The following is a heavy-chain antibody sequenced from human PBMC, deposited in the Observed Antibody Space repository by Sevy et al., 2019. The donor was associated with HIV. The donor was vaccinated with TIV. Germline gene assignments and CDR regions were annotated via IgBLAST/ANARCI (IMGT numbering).Heavy chain of an antibody. J-gene: IGHJ4*02. V-gene: IGHV3-23*01. CDR1: GFTFSKYS. CDR3: AREGCTKPHDY. Sequence: SLRLSCAASGFTFSKYSMGWVRQPPGKGLEWVSTLSFGCGEINHADSVKGRFTISRDNSKNSLYLQMNNLRAEDTAVYYCAREGCTKPHDYWGQGTLVTVSS. CDR2: LSFGCGEI. D-gene: IGHD2-8*01.